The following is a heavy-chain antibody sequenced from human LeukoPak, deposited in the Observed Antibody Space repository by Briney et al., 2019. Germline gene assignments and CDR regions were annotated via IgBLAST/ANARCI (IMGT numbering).Heavy chain of an antibody. Sequence: SETLSLTCTVSGGSISSGDYYWSWIRQPPGKGLEWIAYIYYSGSTYYNPSLKSRVNISVDTSKNQFSLKLSSVTAADTAVYYCASGAAAQGAFDIWGQGTMVTVSS. CDR1: GGSISSGDYY. D-gene: IGHD2-2*01. CDR2: IYYSGST. V-gene: IGHV4-30-4*08. J-gene: IGHJ3*02. CDR3: ASGAAAQGAFDI.